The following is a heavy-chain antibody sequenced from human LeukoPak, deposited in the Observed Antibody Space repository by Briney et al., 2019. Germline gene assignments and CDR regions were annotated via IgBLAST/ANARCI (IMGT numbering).Heavy chain of an antibody. CDR1: DGSISSSSYY. V-gene: IGHV4-39*01. J-gene: IGHJ2*01. CDR3: ARQRGGGYWYFDL. Sequence: PSETLSLTCTVSDGSISSSSYYWGWIRQPPGKGLEWIGNIYYSGSTYYNPSLKSRVTVSVDTSKNHFSLKLSSVTAADTAVYNCARQRGGGYWYFDLWGRGTLVTVSS. CDR2: IYYSGST.